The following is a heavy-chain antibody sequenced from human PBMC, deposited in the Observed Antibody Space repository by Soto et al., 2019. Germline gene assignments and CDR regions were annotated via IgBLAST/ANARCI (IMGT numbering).Heavy chain of an antibody. CDR3: ARVRYTITWYYYGMDV. CDR2: ISSDGSRT. CDR1: GFTFSSYW. Sequence: EVQLVESGGDLVQPGGSLRLSCAASGFTFSSYWMYWVRQAPGKGLVWVSRISSDGSRTDYADSVKGRFTISRDNARNTLYLQMNSLRAEDTAVYYCARVRYTITWYYYGMDVWGQGTTVTVSS. V-gene: IGHV3-74*01. J-gene: IGHJ6*02. D-gene: IGHD6-13*01.